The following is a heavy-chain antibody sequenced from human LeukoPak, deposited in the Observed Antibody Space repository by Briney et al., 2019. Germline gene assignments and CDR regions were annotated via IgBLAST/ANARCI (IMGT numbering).Heavy chain of an antibody. J-gene: IGHJ5*02. CDR2: ITISGHTK. CDR1: GFDLNTYE. Sequence: PGGSLRLSCAASGFDLNTYEMNWFRQAPGKGLEWIADITISGHTKNYADSVKGRFTISRDNAGTSLYLQMNSLRVEDTGVYYCARGDPHADLWGQGTLVTVSS. V-gene: IGHV3-48*03. CDR3: ARGDPHADL.